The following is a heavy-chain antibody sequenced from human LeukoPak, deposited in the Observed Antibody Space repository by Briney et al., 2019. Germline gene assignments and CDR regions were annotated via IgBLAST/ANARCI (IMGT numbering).Heavy chain of an antibody. V-gene: IGHV1-18*01. CDR3: ARAQGSYYHYYMDV. Sequence: ASVKVSCKASGYTFTSYGISWVRQAPGQGLEWMGWISAYNGNTNYAQKPQGRVTMTRDMSTSTVNMELSSLRSEDTAVYYCARAQGSYYHYYMDVWGKGTTVTVSS. CDR2: ISAYNGNT. J-gene: IGHJ6*03. CDR1: GYTFTSYG. D-gene: IGHD1-26*01.